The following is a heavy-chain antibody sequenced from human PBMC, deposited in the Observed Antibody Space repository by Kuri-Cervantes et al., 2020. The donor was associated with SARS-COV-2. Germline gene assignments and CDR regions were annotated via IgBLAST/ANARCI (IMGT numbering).Heavy chain of an antibody. Sequence: GGSLRLSCAASGFTFSCHWIHWVRQAPGKGLVWVSRINPDGSYTNNAAPVMGRFTLTRNNAKNMRFLQMNSLRAEDTAVYYCVRGGDRWNFDYWGQGTLVTVSS. D-gene: IGHD7-27*01. CDR2: INPDGSYT. CDR3: VRGGDRWNFDY. J-gene: IGHJ4*02. V-gene: IGHV3-74*01. CDR1: GFTFSCHW.